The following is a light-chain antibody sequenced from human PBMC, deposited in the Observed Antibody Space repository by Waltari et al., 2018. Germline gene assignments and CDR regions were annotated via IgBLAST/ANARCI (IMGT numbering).Light chain of an antibody. CDR2: GAS. Sequence: DIQMTQSPLYLSASVGDRVTITCRASQNIATYLNWYQQKPGKAPQVLIYGASSLQSGVPSRFSGSGSGTDFILTITSLQPEDFATYYCQQSYSTPRTFGHGTKVDVK. J-gene: IGKJ1*01. CDR3: QQSYSTPRT. V-gene: IGKV1-39*01. CDR1: QNIATY.